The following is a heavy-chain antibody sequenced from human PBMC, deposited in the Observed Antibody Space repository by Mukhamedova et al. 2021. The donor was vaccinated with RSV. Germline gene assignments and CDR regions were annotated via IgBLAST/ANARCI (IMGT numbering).Heavy chain of an antibody. J-gene: IGHJ4*02. Sequence: GKGLEWVAVISYDGSNKFYADSVKGRFTISRDNSKNTLYLQMNSLRAGDTAVYYCARDSGEGGYFDYWGQGTLVTVSS. CDR2: ISYDGSNK. D-gene: IGHD7-27*01. CDR3: ARDSGEGGYFDY. V-gene: IGHV3-30-3*01.